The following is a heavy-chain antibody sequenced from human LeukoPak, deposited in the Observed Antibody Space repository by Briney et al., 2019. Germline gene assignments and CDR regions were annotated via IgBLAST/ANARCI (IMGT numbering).Heavy chain of an antibody. J-gene: IGHJ4*02. Sequence: GSLRLSCAASGFTFSSYGMHWVRQTPGKGLEWVAFIRYADSVKGRFTISRDNSKNTLYLQMNSLRAEDTAVYYCAKKLGIGDWGQGTLVTVSS. D-gene: IGHD7-27*01. CDR3: AKKLGIGD. CDR1: GFTFSSYG. CDR2: IR. V-gene: IGHV3-30*02.